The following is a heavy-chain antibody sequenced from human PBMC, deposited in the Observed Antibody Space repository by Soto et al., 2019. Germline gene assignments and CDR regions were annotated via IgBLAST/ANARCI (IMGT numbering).Heavy chain of an antibody. V-gene: IGHV1-3*01. J-gene: IGHJ4*02. D-gene: IGHD5-12*01. CDR2: INAGNGDT. CDR3: ARAISGYVT. CDR1: GINYNTYA. Sequence: QVQLVQSGAEMKKPGASVKLSCQTSGINYNTYAIHWVRQAPGQGLEWMGWINAGNGDTRSSQNFQGRVTLTRDTSASTVYMDLDSLKSEDTGVYYCARAISGYVTWGQGTLVTVSS.